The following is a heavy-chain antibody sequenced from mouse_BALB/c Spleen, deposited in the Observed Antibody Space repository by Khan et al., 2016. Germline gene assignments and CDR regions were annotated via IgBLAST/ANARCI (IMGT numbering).Heavy chain of an antibody. CDR3: ARGHYYGYWYFDV. D-gene: IGHD1-2*01. CDR2: ISYSGST. J-gene: IGHJ1*01. CDR1: GYSITSDYA. V-gene: IGHV3-2*02. Sequence: EVQLQESGPGLVKPSQSLSLTCTVTGYSITSDYAWNWIRQFPGNKLEWMGYISYSGSTSYNPSLKSRISITRDTSKNQFFLQLNSVTTEDTATYYCARGHYYGYWYFDVWGAGTTATVSS.